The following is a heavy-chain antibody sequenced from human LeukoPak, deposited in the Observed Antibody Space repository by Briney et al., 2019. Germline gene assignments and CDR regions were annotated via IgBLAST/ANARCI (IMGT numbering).Heavy chain of an antibody. CDR2: IYYSGST. Sequence: PSETLSLTRTVSGGSISSYYWSWIRQPPGKGLEWIGYIYYSGSTNYNPSLKSRVTISVDTSKNQFSLKLSSVTAADTAVYYCARVRDGYNPPFDYWGQGTLVTVSS. CDR1: GGSISSYY. J-gene: IGHJ4*02. V-gene: IGHV4-59*01. D-gene: IGHD5-24*01. CDR3: ARVRDGYNPPFDY.